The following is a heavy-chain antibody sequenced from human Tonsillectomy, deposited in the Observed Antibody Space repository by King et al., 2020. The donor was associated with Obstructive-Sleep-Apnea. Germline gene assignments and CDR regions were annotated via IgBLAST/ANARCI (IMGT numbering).Heavy chain of an antibody. J-gene: IGHJ4*02. CDR2: INPNSGGT. D-gene: IGHD5-12*01. CDR1: GYTFTGYY. V-gene: IGHV1-2*04. CDR3: ARDKISGYGLFDY. Sequence: VQLVESGTEVKKPGASVKVSCKASGYTFTGYYIHWVRQAPGQGLEWMGRINPNSGGTNYAQKFQGWVTMTRDTALSTASMELSRLRSDDTAVYYCARDKISGYGLFDYGGQGTLVTVSS.